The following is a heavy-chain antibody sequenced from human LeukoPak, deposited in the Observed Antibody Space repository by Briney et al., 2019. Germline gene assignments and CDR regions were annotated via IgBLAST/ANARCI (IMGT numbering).Heavy chain of an antibody. CDR3: ARDRPYCSSTSCSKNWFDP. CDR2: IYYSGST. J-gene: IGHJ5*02. CDR1: GGSISSYY. V-gene: IGHV4-59*01. Sequence: SETLSLTCTVSGGSISSYYWSWIRQPPGKGLEWIGYIYYSGSTNYNPSLKSRVTISVDTSKNQFSLKLSSVTAADTAVYYCARDRPYCSSTSCSKNWFDPWGQGTLGTVSS. D-gene: IGHD2-2*01.